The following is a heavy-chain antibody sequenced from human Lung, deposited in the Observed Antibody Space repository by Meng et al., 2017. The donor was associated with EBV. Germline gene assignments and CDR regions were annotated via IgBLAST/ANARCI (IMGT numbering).Heavy chain of an antibody. CDR1: GGSVDSGAYY. CDR2: IYYSGST. CDR3: ARLRLVWMFDY. D-gene: IGHD6-19*01. J-gene: IGHJ4*02. V-gene: IGHV4-31*03. Sequence: QGPLQESGPGLVKPSQTLSLTCTVSGGSVDSGAYYWSWIRQRPGKGLEWIGYIYYSGSTFYTPSLKSRATLSVDTSKNQFSLKLNSVTAADTAVYYCARLRLVWMFDYWGQGALVTVSS.